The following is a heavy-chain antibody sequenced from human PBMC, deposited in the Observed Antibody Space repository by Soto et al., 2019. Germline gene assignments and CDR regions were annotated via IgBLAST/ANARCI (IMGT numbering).Heavy chain of an antibody. V-gene: IGHV3-73*01. J-gene: IGHJ6*02. CDR2: IRSKANSYAT. Sequence: GGSLRLSCAASGFTFSGSAMHWVRQASGKGLEWVGRIRSKANSYATAYAASVKGRFTISRDDSKNTAYLQMNSLKTEDTAVYYCTRRVGIAAPRYYYYGMDVWGQVTTVTVSS. CDR3: TRRVGIAAPRYYYYGMDV. CDR1: GFTFSGSA. D-gene: IGHD6-25*01.